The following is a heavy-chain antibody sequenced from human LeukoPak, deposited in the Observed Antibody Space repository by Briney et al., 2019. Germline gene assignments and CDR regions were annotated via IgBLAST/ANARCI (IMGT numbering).Heavy chain of an antibody. D-gene: IGHD3-22*01. V-gene: IGHV3-30*03. J-gene: IGHJ4*02. CDR3: AYSYDSSGYSDY. Sequence: GGSLRLSCAASGFTFSSYGMHWVRQAPGKGLEWVAVISYDGSNKYYADSVKGRFTIARDNSKNTLYLQMNSLRAEDTAVYYCAYSYDSSGYSDYWGQGTLVTVSS. CDR2: ISYDGSNK. CDR1: GFTFSSYG.